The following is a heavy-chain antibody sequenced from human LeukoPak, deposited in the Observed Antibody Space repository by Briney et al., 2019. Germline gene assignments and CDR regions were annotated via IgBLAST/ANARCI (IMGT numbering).Heavy chain of an antibody. D-gene: IGHD3-10*01. CDR1: GDSVSSNSAA. CDR3: ARGNTMVRGGLNSEYFQY. V-gene: IGHV6-1*01. CDR2: TYYRSKWYN. J-gene: IGHJ1*01. Sequence: SQTLSLTCAISGDSVSSNSAAWNWIRQSPSRGLEWLGRTYYRSKWYNDYAVSVKSRIIINPDTSKNQFSLQLKSVTPEDTAVYYCARGNTMVRGGLNSEYFQYWGQGTLVTVSS.